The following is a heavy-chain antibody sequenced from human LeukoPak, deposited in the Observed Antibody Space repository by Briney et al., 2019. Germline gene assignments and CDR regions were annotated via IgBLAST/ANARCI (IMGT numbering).Heavy chain of an antibody. CDR3: ARDLTTVSWFDP. J-gene: IGHJ5*02. CDR1: GYTFTSYA. D-gene: IGHD4-11*01. Sequence: ASVKVSCKASGYTFTSYAMHWVRQAPGQRLEWMGWINAGSGNTKYSQKFQGRVTITRDTSASTAYMELSSLRSEDTAVYYCARDLTTVSWFDPWGQGTLVTVSS. CDR2: INAGSGNT. V-gene: IGHV1-3*01.